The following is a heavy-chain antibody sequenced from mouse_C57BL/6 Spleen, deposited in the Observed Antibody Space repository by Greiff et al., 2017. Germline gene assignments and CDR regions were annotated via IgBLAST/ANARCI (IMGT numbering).Heavy chain of an antibody. CDR2: INPGSGGT. Sequence: VQLQESGAELVRPGTSVKVSCKASGYAFTNYLIEWVKQRPGQGLEWIGVINPGSGGTNYNEKFKGKATLTADKSSSTAYMQLSSLTSEDSAVYFCARDGSSRFDYWGQGTTLTVSS. D-gene: IGHD1-1*01. V-gene: IGHV1-54*01. CDR3: ARDGSSRFDY. J-gene: IGHJ2*01. CDR1: GYAFTNYL.